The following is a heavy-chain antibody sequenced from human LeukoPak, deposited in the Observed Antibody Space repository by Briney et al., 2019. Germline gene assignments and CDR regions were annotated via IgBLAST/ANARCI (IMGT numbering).Heavy chain of an antibody. J-gene: IGHJ6*02. CDR2: IYHSGST. CDR1: GGSISSGGYS. CDR3: ARGCSSTSCVYGMDV. V-gene: IGHV4-30-2*01. Sequence: SQTLSLTCAVSGGSISSGGYSWSWIRQPPGKGLEWIGYIYHSGSTYYNPSLKSRVTISVDRSKNQFFLKLSSVTAADTAVYYCARGCSSTSCVYGMDVWGQGTTVTVSS. D-gene: IGHD2-2*01.